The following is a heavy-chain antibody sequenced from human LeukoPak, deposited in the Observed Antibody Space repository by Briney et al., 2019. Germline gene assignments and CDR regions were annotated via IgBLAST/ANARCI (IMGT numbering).Heavy chain of an antibody. Sequence: GGSLRLSCAASGFTFSSYAMNWVRQAPGKGLEWVSTISATGGTTTYADSVKGRFTISRDNSKNTLYLQMNSLRAEDTAVYYCAKPFHSRRYFDLWGRGTLVTVSS. J-gene: IGHJ2*01. V-gene: IGHV3-23*01. CDR3: AKPFHSRRYFDL. CDR1: GFTFSSYA. CDR2: ISATGGTT. D-gene: IGHD3-16*01.